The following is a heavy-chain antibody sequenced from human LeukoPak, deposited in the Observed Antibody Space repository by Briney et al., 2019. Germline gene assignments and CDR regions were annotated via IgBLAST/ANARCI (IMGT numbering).Heavy chain of an antibody. CDR2: IYSGGRT. Sequence: GGSLRLSCAASEFTFSSYSMNWVRQAPGKGLEWVSVIYSGGRTYYADSVKGRFTISRDNSKNTLYLQMNSLRAEDTAVYYCAGTTCGGDCYSEYWGQGTQVTVSS. V-gene: IGHV3-53*01. CDR1: EFTFSSYS. CDR3: AGTTCGGDCYSEY. D-gene: IGHD2-21*02. J-gene: IGHJ4*02.